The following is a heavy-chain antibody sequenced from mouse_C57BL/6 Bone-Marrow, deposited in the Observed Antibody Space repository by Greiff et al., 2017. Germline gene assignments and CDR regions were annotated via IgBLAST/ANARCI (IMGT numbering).Heavy chain of an antibody. CDR3: ARGSNFDY. CDR1: GYTFTDYY. V-gene: IGHV1-76*01. CDR2: IYPGSGNT. Sequence: VQLQQSGAELVRPGASVKLSCKASGYTFTDYYINWVKQRPGQGLEWIARIYPGSGNTYYNEKFKGKATLTAEKSSSTAYMQLSSLTSEDSAVYFCARGSNFDYWGQGTTLTVSS. J-gene: IGHJ2*01.